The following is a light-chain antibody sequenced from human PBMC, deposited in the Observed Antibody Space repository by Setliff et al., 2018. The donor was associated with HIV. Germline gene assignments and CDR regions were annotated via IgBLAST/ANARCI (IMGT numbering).Light chain of an antibody. CDR3: QQRSNWPPAPT. Sequence: TLSLSPGERATLSCRASQSVSSYLAWYQQKPGQAPRLLIYDASNRATGIPARFSGSGSGTDFTLTISSLEPEDFAVYYCQQRSNWPPAPTFGGGTKVDIK. CDR1: QSVSSY. CDR2: DAS. J-gene: IGKJ4*01. V-gene: IGKV3-11*01.